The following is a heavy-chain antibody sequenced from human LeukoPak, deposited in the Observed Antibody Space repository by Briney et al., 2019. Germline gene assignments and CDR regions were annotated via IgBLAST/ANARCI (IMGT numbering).Heavy chain of an antibody. D-gene: IGHD5-18*01. CDR2: IYSSGST. J-gene: IGHJ4*02. CDR1: GVSISSGSNY. Sequence: PSETLSLTCSVSGVSISSGSNYWGWIRQPPGKTLEWIGSIYSSGSTHYNPSLKSRVIILIDTAKNHFSLNLSSVTAADTAVYYCARGRKYTSGYRVTELGSGYSDYWGQGTLVTVSS. V-gene: IGHV4-39*07. CDR3: ARGRKYTSGYRVTELGSGYSDY.